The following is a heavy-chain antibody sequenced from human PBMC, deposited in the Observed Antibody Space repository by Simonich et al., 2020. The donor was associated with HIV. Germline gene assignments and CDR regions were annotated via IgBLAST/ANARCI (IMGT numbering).Heavy chain of an antibody. CDR2: TRAYKGNK. CDR3: ARQGNQDNPFFDY. V-gene: IGHV1-18*01. D-gene: IGHD2-15*01. CDR1: GYTFTRYG. J-gene: IGHJ4*02. Sequence: QVQLVQSGAEVKKPGASVKVSCKASGYTFTRYGISWVRQAPGQGLEWMGWTRAYKGNKNYEQKLQGRVTRTTDTSTSTAYMELRSLRSDDTAVYYCARQGNQDNPFFDYWGQGTLVTVSS.